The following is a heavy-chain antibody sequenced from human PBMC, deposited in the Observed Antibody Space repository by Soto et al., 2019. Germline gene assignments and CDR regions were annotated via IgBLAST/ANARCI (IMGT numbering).Heavy chain of an antibody. D-gene: IGHD3-10*01. CDR3: ARGPYYYGSGSYYNQPTSPSNYYGMDV. J-gene: IGHJ6*02. CDR2: IYHSGST. V-gene: IGHV4-38-2*01. Sequence: SETLSLTCAVSGYSISSGYYWGWIRQPPGKGLEWIGSIYHSGSTYYNPSLKSRVTISVDTSKNQFSLKLSSVTAADTAVYYCARGPYYYGSGSYYNQPTSPSNYYGMDVWGQGTTVTVSS. CDR1: GYSISSGYY.